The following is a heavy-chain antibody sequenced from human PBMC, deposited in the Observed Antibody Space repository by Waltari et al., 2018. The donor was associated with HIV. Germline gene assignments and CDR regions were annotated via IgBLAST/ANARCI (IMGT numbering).Heavy chain of an antibody. V-gene: IGHV4-38-2*02. CDR2: IYHSGST. CDR1: GYSISSGYY. J-gene: IGHJ4*02. CDR3: ARGPPPNDYGDLDY. D-gene: IGHD4-17*01. Sequence: QVQLQESGPGLVKPSETLSLTCTVSGYSISSGYYWGWIRQPPGKGLEWIGRIYHSGSTYYNPSLKSRVTISVDTSKNQFSLKLSSVTAADTAVYYCARGPPPNDYGDLDYWGQGTLVTVSS.